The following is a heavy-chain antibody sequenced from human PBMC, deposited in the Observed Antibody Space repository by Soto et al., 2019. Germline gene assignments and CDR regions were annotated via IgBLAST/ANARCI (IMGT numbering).Heavy chain of an antibody. V-gene: IGHV3-30*14. CDR3: ARDLTRPPSIVPLDY. Sequence: GGSLRLSCAASGFTFSSYAMHWVRQAPGKGLEWVAVISYDGSNKYYADSVKGRFTISRDSSKNTLYLQMNSLRAEDTAVYYCARDLTRPPSIVPLDYCGQGTLVTVSS. CDR2: ISYDGSNK. D-gene: IGHD1-26*01. CDR1: GFTFSSYA. J-gene: IGHJ4*02.